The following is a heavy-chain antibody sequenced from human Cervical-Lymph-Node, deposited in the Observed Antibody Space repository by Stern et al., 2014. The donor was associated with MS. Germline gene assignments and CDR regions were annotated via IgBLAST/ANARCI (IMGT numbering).Heavy chain of an antibody. J-gene: IGHJ4*02. CDR2: IFWDDDK. CDR3: AHSRGVGASADY. CDR1: GFSLSSHGVG. D-gene: IGHD1-26*01. V-gene: IGHV2-5*02. Sequence: QVTLKESGPTLVKPTQTLTLTCTFSGFSLSSHGVGVGWIRQPPGKALEWLALIFWDDDKRYSPSLKSRLTIPKDTSKNQVVLTMTNMDPVDTATYYCAHSRGVGASADYWGQGTLVTVSS.